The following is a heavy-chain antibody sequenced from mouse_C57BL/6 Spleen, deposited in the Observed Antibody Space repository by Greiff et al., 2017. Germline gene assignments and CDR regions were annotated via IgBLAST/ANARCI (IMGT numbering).Heavy chain of an antibody. J-gene: IGHJ3*01. Sequence: EVKLQESVAELVRPGASVKLSCTASGFNIKNTYMHWVKQRPEQGLEWIGRIDPANGNTKYAPKFQGKATITADTSSNTAYLQLSSLTSEDTAIYYCAYYDYDMAWFAYWGQGTLVTVSA. CDR2: IDPANGNT. V-gene: IGHV14-3*01. CDR3: AYYDYDMAWFAY. D-gene: IGHD2-4*01. CDR1: GFNIKNTY.